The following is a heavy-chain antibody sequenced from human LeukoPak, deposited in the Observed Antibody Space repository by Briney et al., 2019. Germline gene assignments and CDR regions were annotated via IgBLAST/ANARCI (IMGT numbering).Heavy chain of an antibody. J-gene: IGHJ6*02. CDR2: ISGSGGST. CDR1: GFTFSSYA. V-gene: IGHV3-23*01. CDR3: AKGPYSGSYPYYYYGMDV. Sequence: EGSLRLSCAASGFTFSSYAMSWVRQAPGKGLEWVSAISGSGGSTYYADSVKGRFTISRDNSKNTLYLQMNSLRAEDTAVYYCAKGPYSGSYPYYYYGMDVWGQGTTVTVSS. D-gene: IGHD1-26*01.